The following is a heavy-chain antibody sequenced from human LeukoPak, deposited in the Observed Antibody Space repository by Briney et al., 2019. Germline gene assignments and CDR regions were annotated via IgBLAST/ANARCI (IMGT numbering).Heavy chain of an antibody. V-gene: IGHV3-13*01. D-gene: IGHD3-10*01. J-gene: IGHJ4*02. CDR1: GFTFSRSD. CDR3: ARTRITPGVRGLQMRCFDY. CDR2: IGTAGDT. Sequence: GGSLRLSCAASGFTFSRSDMHWVRQVTGKGLEWVSGIGTAGDTFYPDSVKGRFTISRENGDNSLYLQMNSLRVGDTAVYYCARTRITPGVRGLQMRCFDYWGQGTLVTVSS.